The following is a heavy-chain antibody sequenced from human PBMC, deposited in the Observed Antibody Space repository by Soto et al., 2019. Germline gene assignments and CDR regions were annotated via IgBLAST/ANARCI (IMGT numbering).Heavy chain of an antibody. V-gene: IGHV4-34*01. CDR3: ARSIDP. J-gene: IGHJ5*02. CDR1: GVSFSGYY. Sequence: SETLSLTCAVYGVSFSGYYWSWIRQRPGKGLEWIGEINHSGSTNYNPSLKSRVTISVDTSKNQFSLKLSSVTAADTVVYYCARSIDPWGQGTLVTVSS. CDR2: INHSGST.